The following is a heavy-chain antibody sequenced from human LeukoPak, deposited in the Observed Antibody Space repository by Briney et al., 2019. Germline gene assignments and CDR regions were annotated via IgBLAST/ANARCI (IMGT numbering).Heavy chain of an antibody. CDR1: GYTLSELS. CDR2: FVLEDGER. D-gene: IGHD6-13*01. V-gene: IGHV1-24*01. J-gene: IGHJ5*01. Sequence: ASVKVSCKVSGYTLSELSIHWVRQGPGKGLECMAGFVLEDGERIYAQKFRGRVRVTEDTSTDTAYMELSSLRSEDTAVYYCATLDLPPSTAAVASWGQGTLVTVSS. CDR3: ATLDLPPSTAAVAS.